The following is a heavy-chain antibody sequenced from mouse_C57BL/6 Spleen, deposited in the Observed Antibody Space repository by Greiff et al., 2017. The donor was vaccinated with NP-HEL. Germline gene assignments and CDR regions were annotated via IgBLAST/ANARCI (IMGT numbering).Heavy chain of an antibody. CDR2: IYPGDGDT. Sequence: VQLQQSGPELVKPGASVKISCKASGYAFSSSWMNWVKQRPGKGLEWIGRIYPGDGDTNYNGKFKGKATLTADKSSSTAYMQLSSLTSEDSAVYFCARSGYYYGSFDVWGTGTTVTVSS. D-gene: IGHD1-1*01. CDR3: ARSGYYYGSFDV. J-gene: IGHJ1*03. CDR1: GYAFSSSW. V-gene: IGHV1-82*01.